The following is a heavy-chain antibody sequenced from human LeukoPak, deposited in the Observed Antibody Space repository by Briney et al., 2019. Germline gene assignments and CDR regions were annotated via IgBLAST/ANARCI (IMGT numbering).Heavy chain of an antibody. V-gene: IGHV3-9*01. D-gene: IGHD3-22*01. CDR3: ARDYDSSGYRNDAFDI. CDR1: GFTFDDYA. J-gene: IGHJ3*02. CDR2: ISWNSGSI. Sequence: GRSLRLSCAASGFTFDDYAMHWVRQAPGKGLEWVSGISWNSGSIGYADSVKGRFTISRDNAKNSLYLQMNSLRAEDTALYYCARDYDSSGYRNDAFDIWGQGTMVTVSS.